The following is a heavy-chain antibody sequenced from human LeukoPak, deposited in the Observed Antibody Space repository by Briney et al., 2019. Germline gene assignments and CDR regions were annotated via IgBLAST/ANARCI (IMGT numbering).Heavy chain of an antibody. J-gene: IGHJ4*02. CDR3: ARVAVGAPYFEY. V-gene: IGHV4-34*01. Sequence: PSETLSLTCAVYGGSFSGYYWSWIRQPPGKGLEWIGEINHSGSTNYNPSLKSRVTISVDTSKNQFSLKLSSVTAADTAVYYCARVAVGAPYFEYWGQGTLVTVSS. CDR1: GGSFSGYY. D-gene: IGHD1-26*01. CDR2: INHSGST.